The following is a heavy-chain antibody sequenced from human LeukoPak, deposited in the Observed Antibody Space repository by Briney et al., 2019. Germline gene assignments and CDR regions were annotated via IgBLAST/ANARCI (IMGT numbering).Heavy chain of an antibody. CDR2: INPNSGGT. J-gene: IGHJ4*02. V-gene: IGHV1-2*02. CDR1: GYTFTGYY. CDR3: ARDRRGSYYGGTSY. Sequence: ASVKVSCKASGYTFTGYYMHWVRQAPGQGLEWMGWINPNSGGTNYAQKFQGRVTMTRDTSISTAYMELSRLRSDDTAVYYCARDRRGSYYGGTSYWGQGTLVTVSS. D-gene: IGHD1-26*01.